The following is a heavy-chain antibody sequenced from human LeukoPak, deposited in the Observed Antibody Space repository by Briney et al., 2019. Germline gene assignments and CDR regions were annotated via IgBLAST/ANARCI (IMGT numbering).Heavy chain of an antibody. Sequence: ASVKVSCKVVAYDFTGYFIHWVRQAPGQGPEWMGRLNPNTGHAVYAFKFQGRVTITRDTSSSTAYMEVARLTSDDTALYYCAKDRDGANRIILWGQGTLVTVSS. J-gene: IGHJ4*02. CDR3: AKDRDGANRIIL. D-gene: IGHD5-24*01. CDR1: AYDFTGYF. CDR2: LNPNTGHA. V-gene: IGHV1-2*06.